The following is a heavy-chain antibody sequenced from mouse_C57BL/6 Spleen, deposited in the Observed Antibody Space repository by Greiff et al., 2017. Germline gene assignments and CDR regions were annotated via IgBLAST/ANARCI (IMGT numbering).Heavy chain of an antibody. D-gene: IGHD1-1*01. J-gene: IGHJ2*01. CDR3: AIYYGSSY. V-gene: IGHV14-2*01. Sequence: EVQLQQSGAELVKPGASVKLSCTASGFNIKDYYMPWVKQRTEQGLEWIGRIDPEDGETKYAPKFQGKATITADTSSNTAYLKLSSLTSEDTAVYYCAIYYGSSYWGQGTTLTVSS. CDR2: IDPEDGET. CDR1: GFNIKDYY.